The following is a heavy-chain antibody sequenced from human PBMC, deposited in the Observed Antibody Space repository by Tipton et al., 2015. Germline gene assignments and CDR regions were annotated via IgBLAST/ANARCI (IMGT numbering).Heavy chain of an antibody. CDR3: AKDRYSNYLFPLDY. J-gene: IGHJ4*02. CDR2: ISYDGSNI. CDR1: GFTFSAYG. Sequence: SLRLSCAASGFTFSAYGMHWVRQAPGKGLEWVAVISYDGSNIYYADSVKGRFTISRDNSKNTLYLQMNSLRPEDTAVYYCAKDRYSNYLFPLDYWGQGTLVTVSS. V-gene: IGHV3-30*18. D-gene: IGHD4-11*01.